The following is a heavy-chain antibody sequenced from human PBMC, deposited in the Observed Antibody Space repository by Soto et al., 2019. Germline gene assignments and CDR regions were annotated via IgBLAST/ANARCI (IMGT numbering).Heavy chain of an antibody. V-gene: IGHV4-34*01. D-gene: IGHD6-13*01. Sequence: SETLSLTCAVYGGSFSGYYWSWIRQPPGKGLEWIGEINHSGSTNYNPSLKSRVTISVDTSKNQFSLKLSSVTAADTAVYYCARFLGGSSSWYYYYGMDVWGQGTTVTAP. J-gene: IGHJ6*02. CDR1: GGSFSGYY. CDR3: ARFLGGSSSWYYYYGMDV. CDR2: INHSGST.